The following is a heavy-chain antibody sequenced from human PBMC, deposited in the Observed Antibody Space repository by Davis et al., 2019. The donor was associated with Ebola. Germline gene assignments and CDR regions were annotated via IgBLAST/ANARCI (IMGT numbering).Heavy chain of an antibody. D-gene: IGHD2-15*01. V-gene: IGHV5-51*01. J-gene: IGHJ6*02. CDR2: IYPGDSYT. CDR3: ARVWREEEVAANGGLDV. Sequence: GESLKISCKGSGYSFTSYWIGWVRQMPGKGLEWMGIIYPGDSYTNYSPSFQGHVTISADKSISTAYLQWSSLKASDTAMYYCARVWREEEVAANGGLDVWGQGTTVTVSS. CDR1: GYSFTSYW.